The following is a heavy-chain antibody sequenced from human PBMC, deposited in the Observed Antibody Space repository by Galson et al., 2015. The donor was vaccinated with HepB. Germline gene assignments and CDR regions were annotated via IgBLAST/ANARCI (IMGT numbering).Heavy chain of an antibody. CDR3: ARSPKYNFGQTLGY. D-gene: IGHD1-1*01. V-gene: IGHV5-10-1*01. CDR1: GYSFTSYW. CDR2: IDPSDSYT. Sequence: QSGAEVKKPGESLRISCKGSGYSFTSYWINWVRQMPGKGLELMGRIDPSDSYTKYSPSFQGHVTISADKSINTAYLQWSSLMASDTAMYYCARSPKYNFGQTLGYWGQGTLVTVSS. J-gene: IGHJ4*02.